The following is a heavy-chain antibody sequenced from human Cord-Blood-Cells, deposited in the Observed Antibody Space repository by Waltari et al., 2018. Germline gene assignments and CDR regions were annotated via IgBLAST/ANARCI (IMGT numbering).Heavy chain of an antibody. CDR2: INHSGRT. Sequence: QVQLQQWGAGLLKPSETLSLTCAVYGGSFSGYYWSWIRQPPGEGLEWIGEINHSGRTNYNPSLKSRVTISVDTSKNQFSLKLSSVTAADTAVYYCARGGAPNYYDSSGYYYRWGQGTLVTVSS. J-gene: IGHJ4*02. CDR3: ARGGAPNYYDSSGYYYR. D-gene: IGHD3-22*01. V-gene: IGHV4-34*01. CDR1: GGSFSGYY.